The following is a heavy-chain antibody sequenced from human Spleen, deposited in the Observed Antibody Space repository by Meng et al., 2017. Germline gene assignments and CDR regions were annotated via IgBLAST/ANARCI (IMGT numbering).Heavy chain of an antibody. D-gene: IGHD1-1*01. CDR2: ISITGRTT. J-gene: IGHJ4*02. V-gene: IGHV3-23*01. Sequence: GESLKISCAASGFTFSSYAMHWVRQAPGKGLEWVSGISITGRTTFYADSVRGRFTISRDNSKNTLFLQLNSLRAEDTAVYFCAKEEVPNDYWGQGT. CDR1: GFTFSSYA. CDR3: AKEEVPNDY.